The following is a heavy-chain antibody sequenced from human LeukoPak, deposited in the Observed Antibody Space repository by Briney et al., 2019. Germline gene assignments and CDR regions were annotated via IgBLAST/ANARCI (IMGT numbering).Heavy chain of an antibody. V-gene: IGHV4-61*02. J-gene: IGHJ5*02. CDR2: IYTSGST. CDR1: GGSISSSSYY. Sequence: SETLSLTCTVSGGSISSSSYYWGWIRQPAGKGLEWIGRIYTSGSTNYNPSLKSRVTMSVDTSKNQFSLKLSSVTAADTAVYYCARDRSRVVRGVIYWFDPWGQGTLVTVSS. CDR3: ARDRSRVVRGVIYWFDP. D-gene: IGHD3-10*01.